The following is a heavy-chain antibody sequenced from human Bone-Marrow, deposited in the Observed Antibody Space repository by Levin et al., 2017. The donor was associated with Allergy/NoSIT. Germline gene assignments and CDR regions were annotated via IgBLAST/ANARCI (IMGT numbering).Heavy chain of an antibody. J-gene: IGHJ6*03. CDR2: INPNSGDT. CDR3: STGSTEYYFDYYMDV. V-gene: IGHV1-2*06. CDR1: GYTFSGYY. D-gene: IGHD2-2*01. Sequence: AASVKVSCKASGYTFSGYYIHWVRQAPGQGLEWMGRINPNSGDTDYAQKFQGRVTMTRDTSINTAYMDLSSLRSDDTAVYYCSTGSTEYYFDYYMDVWGIGTSVTVSS.